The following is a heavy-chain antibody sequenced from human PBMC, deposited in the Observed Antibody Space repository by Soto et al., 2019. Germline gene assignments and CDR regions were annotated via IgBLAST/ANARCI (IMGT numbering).Heavy chain of an antibody. J-gene: IGHJ6*02. CDR2: ISSSSSTI. V-gene: IGHV3-48*02. CDR1: GFTFSSYS. D-gene: IGHD3-10*01. Sequence: EVQLVESGGGLVQPGGSLRLSCAASGFTFSSYSMNWVRQAPGKGLEWVASISSSSSTIYYADSVKGRFNIAGDNAKNSLYLQMNRLRDEDMAVYYCARDRRRGFGELTRYYYYYYGMDVWGQGTTVTVSS. CDR3: ARDRRRGFGELTRYYYYYYGMDV.